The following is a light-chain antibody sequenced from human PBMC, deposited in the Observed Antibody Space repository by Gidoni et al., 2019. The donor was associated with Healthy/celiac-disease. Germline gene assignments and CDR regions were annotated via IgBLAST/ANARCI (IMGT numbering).Light chain of an antibody. CDR2: EVS. CDR1: SRDVGSYNL. V-gene: IGLV2-23*02. J-gene: IGLJ2*01. CDR3: CSYAGSSTFVV. Sequence: QSALTQPASVSVSPGQSITIACTGTSRDVGSYNLVSWYQQHPGKAPKLMSYEVSKRPSGVSNRLSGSKSGNTASLTISGLQAEDESDYYCCSYAGSSTFVVFGGGTKLTVL.